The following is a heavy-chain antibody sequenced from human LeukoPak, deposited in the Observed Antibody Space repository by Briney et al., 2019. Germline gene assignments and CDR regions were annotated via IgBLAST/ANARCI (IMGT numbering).Heavy chain of an antibody. Sequence: PGGTLRLSCAASGFTFRTYGMNWVRQAPGKGLEWVSGISGSGHNTYYADSVKGRLTISRDNSKNTLFLQMNSLRADDTALYYCARRDSTSWSNFDYWGQGTLVTVSS. V-gene: IGHV3-23*01. J-gene: IGHJ4*02. CDR1: GFTFRTYG. CDR2: ISGSGHNT. CDR3: ARRDSTSWSNFDY. D-gene: IGHD6-13*01.